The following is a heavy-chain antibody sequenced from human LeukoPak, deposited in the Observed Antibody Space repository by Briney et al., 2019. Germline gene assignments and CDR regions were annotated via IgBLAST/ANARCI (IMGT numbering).Heavy chain of an antibody. V-gene: IGHV3-48*01. J-gene: IGHJ4*02. CDR3: ANPGDYGVWSAFSGF. Sequence: GGSLRLSCAASGFTFSSYSMKWVRQAPGKGLEWVSYIRSDSSTIYYADSVKGRFTISRDNSQNTLYLQMNSLRVDDTAIYYCANPGDYGVWSAFSGFWGQGTQVTVSS. CDR1: GFTFSSYS. D-gene: IGHD3-3*01. CDR2: IRSDSSTI.